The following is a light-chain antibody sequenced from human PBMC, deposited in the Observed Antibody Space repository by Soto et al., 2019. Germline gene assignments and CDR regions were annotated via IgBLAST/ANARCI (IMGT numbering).Light chain of an antibody. V-gene: IGKV3-20*01. J-gene: IGKJ1*01. CDR2: GAS. Sequence: EVVLTQSPGTLSLSPGERATLSCRASQSVSSSYLAWYQHKPGQAPRLLMYGASTRATGIPERFSGGGSGTDFSLTISRLEPEDFAVYYCQQYGTSPQTFGQGTTGDIK. CDR3: QQYGTSPQT. CDR1: QSVSSSY.